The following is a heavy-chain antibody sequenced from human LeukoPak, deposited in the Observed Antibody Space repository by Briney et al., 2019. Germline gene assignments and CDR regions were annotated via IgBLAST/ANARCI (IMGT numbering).Heavy chain of an antibody. J-gene: IGHJ4*02. CDR1: GFTVSRPC. Sequence: GGSLRLSCAASGFTVSRPCMNWVRQAPGMGLEWVSVIYSDGTTYYADSVKGRFTISRDNSKNTLYLQMNSLRAEDTAVYYCAKDPVIQLRPIWGQGTLVTVSS. CDR3: AKDPVIQLRPI. V-gene: IGHV3-53*01. CDR2: IYSDGTT. D-gene: IGHD5-18*01.